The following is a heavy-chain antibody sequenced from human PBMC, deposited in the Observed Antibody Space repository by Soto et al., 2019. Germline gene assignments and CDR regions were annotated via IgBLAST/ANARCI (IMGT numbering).Heavy chain of an antibody. J-gene: IGHJ3*02. D-gene: IGHD3-22*01. CDR3: ARGVAGYDSSGYCFDAFDI. V-gene: IGHV4-59*01. Sequence: QVQLQESGPGLVKPSETLSLTCTVSGGSISSYYWSWIRQPPGKGLEWIGYIYYSGSTNYNPSLKRRGTISVDTSKNQFSLKLSSVTAADTAVYYCARGVAGYDSSGYCFDAFDIWGQGTMVTVSS. CDR2: IYYSGST. CDR1: GGSISSYY.